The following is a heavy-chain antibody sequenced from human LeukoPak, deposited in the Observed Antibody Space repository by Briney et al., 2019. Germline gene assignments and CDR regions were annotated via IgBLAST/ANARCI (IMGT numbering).Heavy chain of an antibody. CDR3: AKDRSGWYSHFDY. CDR2: ISGSGGST. Sequence: GGSLRLSCAASGFTVSSNYMSWVRQAPGKGLEWVSAISGSGGSTYYADSVKGRFTISRDDSKNTLYLQMNSLRAEDTAVYYCAKDRSGWYSHFDYWGQGTLVTVSS. J-gene: IGHJ4*02. CDR1: GFTVSSNY. V-gene: IGHV3-23*01. D-gene: IGHD6-19*01.